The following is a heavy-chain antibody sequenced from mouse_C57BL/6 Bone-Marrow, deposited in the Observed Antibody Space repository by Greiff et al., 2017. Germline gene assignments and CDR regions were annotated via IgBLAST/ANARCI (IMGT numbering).Heavy chain of an antibody. D-gene: IGHD2-4*01. Sequence: VKQSCKASGYTFTSYWMHWVKQRPGRGLEWIGRIGPNSGGTKYNEKFKSKATLTVDKPSSTAYMQLSSLTSEDSAVYYCARFDYDRPFAYWGQGTLVTVSA. CDR2: IGPNSGGT. CDR1: GYTFTSYW. J-gene: IGHJ3*01. CDR3: ARFDYDRPFAY. V-gene: IGHV1-72*01.